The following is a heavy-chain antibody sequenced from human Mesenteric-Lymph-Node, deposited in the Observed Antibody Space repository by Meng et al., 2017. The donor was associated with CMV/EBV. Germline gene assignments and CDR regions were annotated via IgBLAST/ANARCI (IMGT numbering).Heavy chain of an antibody. Sequence: ASVKVSCKASGYTFTGYYMHWVRQAPGQGLEWMGWINPNSGGTNYAQKFQGGVTMTTDTSISTAYMELSRLRSDDTAIYYCARGDFWSGPNGYWGQGTLVTVSS. V-gene: IGHV1-2*02. CDR1: GYTFTGYY. D-gene: IGHD3-3*01. CDR2: INPNSGGT. CDR3: ARGDFWSGPNGY. J-gene: IGHJ4*02.